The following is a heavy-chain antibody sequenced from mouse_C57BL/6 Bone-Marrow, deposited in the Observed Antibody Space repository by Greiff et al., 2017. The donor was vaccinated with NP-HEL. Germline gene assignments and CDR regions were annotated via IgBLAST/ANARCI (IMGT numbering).Heavy chain of an antibody. CDR1: GYTFTEYT. CDR2: FYPGSGSI. CDR3: ARHGDYFGSSYGYFDV. D-gene: IGHD1-1*01. V-gene: IGHV1-62-2*01. J-gene: IGHJ1*03. Sequence: QVQLQQSGAELVKPGASVKLSCKASGYTFTEYTIHWVKQRSGQGLEWIGWFYPGSGSIKYNEKFKDKATLTADKSSSKVYMDLSRLTSEYSAVYFCARHGDYFGSSYGYFDVWGTGTTVTVSS.